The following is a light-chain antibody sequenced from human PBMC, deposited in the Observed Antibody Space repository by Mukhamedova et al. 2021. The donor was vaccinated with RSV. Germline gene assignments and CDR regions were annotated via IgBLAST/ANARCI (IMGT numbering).Light chain of an antibody. CDR1: QSVSSSY. CDR2: GAS. J-gene: IGKJ2*01. V-gene: IGKV3-20*01. Sequence: QSVSSSYLAWYQQKPGQAPRLLIYGASSRATGIPDRFSGSGSGTDFTLTISRLEPEDFAVYYGQQYGSAPYTFGQGTKLEIK. CDR3: QQYGSAPYT.